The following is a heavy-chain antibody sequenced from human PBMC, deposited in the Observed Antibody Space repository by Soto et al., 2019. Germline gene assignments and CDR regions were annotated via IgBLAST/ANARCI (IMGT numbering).Heavy chain of an antibody. CDR3: ARADYEILTGSYAMDV. D-gene: IGHD3-9*01. J-gene: IGHJ6*02. CDR2: VSTSAAT. Sequence: QVQLQESGPRLVKPSETLSLTCTVSDDFISSYYWNWIRQPAGKGLEWIGRVSTSAATNYNPSVESRVTKSADTSKKQFSLKLASVTAADTAVYFCARADYEILTGSYAMDVWGQGTTVTVSS. CDR1: DDFISSYY. V-gene: IGHV4-4*07.